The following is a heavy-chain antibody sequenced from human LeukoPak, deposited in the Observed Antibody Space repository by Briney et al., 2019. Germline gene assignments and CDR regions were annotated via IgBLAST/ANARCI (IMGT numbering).Heavy chain of an antibody. CDR1: GVTFTHSW. CDR2: IKQDGSEK. V-gene: IGHV3-7*01. D-gene: IGHD6-6*01. J-gene: IGHJ4*02. CDR3: VRALGSSSADY. Sequence: LTGGSLRLSCAASGVTFTHSWMSWVRQAPGKGLEWVANIKQDGSEKYYVDSVEGRFTISRDNAKNSVSLQMNSLRGEDTAVYYCVRALGSSSADYWGQGTLVTVSS.